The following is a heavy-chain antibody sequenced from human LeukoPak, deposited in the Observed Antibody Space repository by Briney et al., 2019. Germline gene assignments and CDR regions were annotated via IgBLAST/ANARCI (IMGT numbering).Heavy chain of an antibody. CDR3: ARAPPEWLVSFDY. CDR1: GGSISSYY. Sequence: SETLSLTCTVSGGSISSYYWSWIRQPPGKGLEWIGYIYYSGSTSYNPSLKSRVTISVDTSKNQFSLKLSSVTAADTAVYYCARAPPEWLVSFDYWGQGTLVTVSS. V-gene: IGHV4-59*01. CDR2: IYYSGST. D-gene: IGHD6-19*01. J-gene: IGHJ4*02.